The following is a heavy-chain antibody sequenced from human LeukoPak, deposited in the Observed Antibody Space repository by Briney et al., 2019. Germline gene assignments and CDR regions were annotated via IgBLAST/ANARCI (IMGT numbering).Heavy chain of an antibody. CDR1: GYTFTSYW. D-gene: IGHD4-17*01. J-gene: IGHJ4*02. V-gene: IGHV5-51*01. CDR2: IYPGDSDT. Sequence: GESLQISCQGSGYTFTSYWIGWVRQLPGKGLEWMGIIYPGDSDTRYSPSFQGQVTISADKSISTAYLQWSSLKPPDTAMYYCARRNGDTSPDDYWGQGTLVTVSS. CDR3: ARRNGDTSPDDY.